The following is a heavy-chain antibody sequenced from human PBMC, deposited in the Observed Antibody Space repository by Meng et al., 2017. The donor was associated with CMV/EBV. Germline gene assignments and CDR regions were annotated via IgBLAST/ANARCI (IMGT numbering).Heavy chain of an antibody. Sequence: SVNVSCKASGGTFSSYAISWVRQAPGQGLEWMGGIIPIFGTANYAQKFQGRVTLTTDESTSTAYMELSSLGSEDTAVYYCARGVVVVVAATPWTGGMDVWGQGTTVTVSS. CDR1: GGTFSSYA. CDR3: ARGVVVVVAATPWTGGMDV. CDR2: IIPIFGTA. D-gene: IGHD2-15*01. J-gene: IGHJ6*02. V-gene: IGHV1-69*05.